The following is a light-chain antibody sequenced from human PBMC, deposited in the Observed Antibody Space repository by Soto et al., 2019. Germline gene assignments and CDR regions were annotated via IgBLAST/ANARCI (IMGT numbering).Light chain of an antibody. CDR2: DTS. V-gene: IGKV3-11*01. J-gene: IGKJ4*01. CDR1: QGVINY. Sequence: EIVLTQSPATLSLSPGERATLSCRASQGVINYLAWYQQKPGQAPRLLIYDTSNRATGIPARFSGSGSGTDFTLIISSLEPEDFAVYYCQQRANWPLTFGGGTKVDIK. CDR3: QQRANWPLT.